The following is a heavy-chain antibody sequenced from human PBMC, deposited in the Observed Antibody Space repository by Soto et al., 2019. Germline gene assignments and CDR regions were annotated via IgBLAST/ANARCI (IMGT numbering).Heavy chain of an antibody. CDR3: ARVPDYGDLYFDY. CDR1: GGSISSYY. J-gene: IGHJ4*02. CDR2: INHSGST. Sequence: SETLSLTCTVSGGSISSYYWSWIRQPPGKGLEWIGEINHSGSTNYNPSLKSRVTISVDTSKNQFSLKLSSVTAADTAVYYCARVPDYGDLYFDYWGQGTLVTVSS. V-gene: IGHV4-34*01. D-gene: IGHD4-17*01.